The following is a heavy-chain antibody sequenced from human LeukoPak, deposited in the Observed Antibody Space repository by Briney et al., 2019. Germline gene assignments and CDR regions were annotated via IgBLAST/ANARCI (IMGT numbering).Heavy chain of an antibody. V-gene: IGHV3-23*01. CDR2: ISGSGGST. CDR3: AKGDYDSSGPLNYYFDY. J-gene: IGHJ4*02. D-gene: IGHD3-22*01. CDR1: GFTFSSYA. Sequence: GVSLRLSCAASGFTFSSYAMSWVRQAPGKGLEWVSAISGSGGSTYYADSVKGRFTISRDNSKHTLYLQMNSLRAEDTAVYYCAKGDYDSSGPLNYYFDYWGQGTLVTVSS.